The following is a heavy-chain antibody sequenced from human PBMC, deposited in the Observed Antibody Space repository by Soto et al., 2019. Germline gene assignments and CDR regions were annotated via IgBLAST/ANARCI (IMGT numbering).Heavy chain of an antibody. CDR1: GGSFSGYY. D-gene: IGHD2-21*02. CDR2: INHSGTI. V-gene: IGHV4-34*01. J-gene: IGHJ6*02. CDR3: ARADRTLVTSYSLDV. Sequence: SETLSRTCAVYGGSFSGYYWTWIRQPPGKGLEWIGEINHSGTINFNPSLKSRLTISLDTSKKHFSLKLSSVTDADTAAYYCARADRTLVTSYSLDVWGQGTTVT.